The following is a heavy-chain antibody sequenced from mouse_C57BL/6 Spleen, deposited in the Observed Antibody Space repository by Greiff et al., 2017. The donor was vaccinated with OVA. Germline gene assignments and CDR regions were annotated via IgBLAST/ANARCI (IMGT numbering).Heavy chain of an antibody. CDR3: DLANWADFDY. CDR2: ISSGSSTI. Sequence: DVQLVESGGGLVKPGGSLKLSCAASGFTFSDYGMHWVRQAPEKGLEWVAYISSGSSTIYYADTVKGRFTISRDNDKNTLFLQMNSLRSEDTAMYYCDLANWADFDYWGKGTTLTVSS. D-gene: IGHD4-1*01. V-gene: IGHV5-17*01. CDR1: GFTFSDYG. J-gene: IGHJ2*01.